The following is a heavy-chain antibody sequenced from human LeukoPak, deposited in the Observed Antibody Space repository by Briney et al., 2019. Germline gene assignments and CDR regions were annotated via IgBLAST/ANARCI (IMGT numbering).Heavy chain of an antibody. CDR1: GGSVSTGSYY. Sequence: SETLSLTCTVSGGSVSTGSYYWSWIRQPAGRGLEWIGHIHTSGTMNYNASLKSRVRISVETSKNQFSLKLSSVTAADTAVYYCAKGYCRGNSCYDDRGAFDYWGQGTLVTVSS. J-gene: IGHJ4*02. CDR2: IHTSGTM. V-gene: IGHV4-61*09. D-gene: IGHD2-2*01. CDR3: AKGYCRGNSCYDDRGAFDY.